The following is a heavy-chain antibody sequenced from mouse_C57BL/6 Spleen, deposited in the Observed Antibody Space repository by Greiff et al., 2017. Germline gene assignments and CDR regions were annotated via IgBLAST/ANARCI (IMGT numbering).Heavy chain of an antibody. CDR2: VYPGSGNT. J-gene: IGHJ1*03. Sequence: QVQLQQSGAELVRPGASVKLSCKASGYTFTDYYINWVKQRPGQGLEWIARVYPGSGNTYYNEKFKGKATLTAEKSSSTAYMQLSSLTSEDSAVYFCARSDDGYFRDVWGTGTTVTVSS. CDR3: ARSDDGYFRDV. CDR1: GYTFTDYY. D-gene: IGHD2-3*01. V-gene: IGHV1-76*01.